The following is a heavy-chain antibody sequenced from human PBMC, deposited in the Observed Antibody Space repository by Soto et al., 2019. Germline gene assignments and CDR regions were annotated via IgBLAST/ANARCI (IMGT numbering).Heavy chain of an antibody. J-gene: IGHJ6*02. V-gene: IGHV1-18*01. CDR2: ISAYNGNT. D-gene: IGHD3-3*01. CDR3: ARDSKYDFWSGRSGFHGMDV. CDR1: GYTFTSYG. Sequence: ASVKVSCKASGYTFTSYGISWVRQAPGQGLEWMGWISAYNGNTKYAQKFQGRVTMTTDKSTSTAYMELSSLRSEDTAVYYCARDSKYDFWSGRSGFHGMDVWGQGTTVTVSS.